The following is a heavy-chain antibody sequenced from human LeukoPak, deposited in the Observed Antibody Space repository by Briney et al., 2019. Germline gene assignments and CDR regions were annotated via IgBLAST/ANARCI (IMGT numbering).Heavy chain of an antibody. D-gene: IGHD3-22*01. Sequence: GGSLRLSCAASGFTFSSYWMHWVRQAPGKGLVWVSRINSDGSSTSYADSVKGRFTISRDNAKNTLYLQMNSLRAEDTAVYYCARGPRITMIVVAIGHYWGQGTLVTVSS. CDR1: GFTFSSYW. CDR2: INSDGSST. CDR3: ARGPRITMIVVAIGHY. V-gene: IGHV3-74*01. J-gene: IGHJ4*02.